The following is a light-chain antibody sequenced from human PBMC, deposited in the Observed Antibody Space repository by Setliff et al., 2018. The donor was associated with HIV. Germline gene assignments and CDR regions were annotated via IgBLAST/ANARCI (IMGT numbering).Light chain of an antibody. V-gene: IGLV2-11*01. J-gene: IGLJ1*01. CDR2: DVG. CDR1: SSDVGAYDY. Sequence: QSALAQPRSVSGSPGQSVTISCTGTSSDVGAYDYVSWYQQLPGKAPKLMLYDVGNRPSGVPDRFSGSKSGNTASLTISELQAEDEADYFCCSFANSYTSFYVFGTGTKVTVL. CDR3: CSFANSYTSFYV.